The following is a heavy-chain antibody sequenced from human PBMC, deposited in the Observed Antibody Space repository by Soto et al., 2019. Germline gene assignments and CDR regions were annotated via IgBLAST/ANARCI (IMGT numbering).Heavy chain of an antibody. CDR3: ARATPYDYIWGSYRWAFDI. CDR2: INAGNGNT. Sequence: QVQLVQSGAEVKKPGASVKVSCKASGYTFTSYAMHWVRQAPGQRLEWMGWINAGNGNTKYSQKFQGRVTITRDTSASTAYMELSSLRSEDTAVYYCARATPYDYIWGSYRWAFDIWGQGTMVTVSS. CDR1: GYTFTSYA. J-gene: IGHJ3*02. D-gene: IGHD3-16*02. V-gene: IGHV1-3*01.